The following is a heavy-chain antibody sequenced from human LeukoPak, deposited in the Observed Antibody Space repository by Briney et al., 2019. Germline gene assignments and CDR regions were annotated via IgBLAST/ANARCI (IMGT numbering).Heavy chain of an antibody. CDR1: GGSISSYY. CDR3: ARIGMVRGVLYGMDV. D-gene: IGHD3-10*01. Sequence: PSETLSLTCTVSGGSISSYYWNWIRQPPGKGLEWIGYIYYSGSTNYNPSLKSRVTISVDTSKNQFSLKLSSVTDADTAVYYCARIGMVRGVLYGMDVWGQGTTVTVSS. V-gene: IGHV4-59*01. J-gene: IGHJ6*02. CDR2: IYYSGST.